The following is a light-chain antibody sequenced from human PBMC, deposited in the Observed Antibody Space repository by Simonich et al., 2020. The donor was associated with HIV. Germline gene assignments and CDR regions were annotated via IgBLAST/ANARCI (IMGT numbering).Light chain of an antibody. J-gene: IGKJ2*01. V-gene: IGKV4-1*01. CDR3: QQYSITPPGYT. CDR1: QSVLYSSNNKNY. Sequence: DIVMTQSPDSLAVSLGERATINCKSSQSVLYSSNNKNYLAWYQHKPGQPPKLLIYWASTRESGVPDRFSGSGSGTDFTLTISSLQAEDVAVYYCQQYSITPPGYTFGQGTKLEIK. CDR2: WAS.